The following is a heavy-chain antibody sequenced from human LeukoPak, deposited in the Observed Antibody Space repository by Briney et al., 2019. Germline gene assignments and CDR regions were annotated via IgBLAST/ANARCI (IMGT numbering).Heavy chain of an antibody. D-gene: IGHD3-22*01. Sequence: SETLSLTCTVSGGSISSYYWSWIRQPPGKGLEWIGYIYYSGSTNYNPSLKSRVTISVDTSKNQFPLKLSSVTAADTAVYYCARDDYDSSGYYPYFQHWGQGTLVTVSS. CDR2: IYYSGST. V-gene: IGHV4-59*01. CDR1: GGSISSYY. CDR3: ARDDYDSSGYYPYFQH. J-gene: IGHJ1*01.